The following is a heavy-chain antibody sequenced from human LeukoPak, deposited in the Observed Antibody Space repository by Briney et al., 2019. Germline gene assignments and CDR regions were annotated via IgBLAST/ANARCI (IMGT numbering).Heavy chain of an antibody. CDR1: GFTFSSYS. CDR3: AKVIAARRWNDAFDI. CDR2: ISSSSSYI. D-gene: IGHD6-6*01. Sequence: GGSLRLSCAASGFTFSSYSMNWVRQAPGKGLEWVSSISSSSSYIYYADSVKGRFTISRDNSKNTLYLQMNSLRAEDTAVYYCAKVIAARRWNDAFDIWGQGTMVTVSS. V-gene: IGHV3-21*01. J-gene: IGHJ3*02.